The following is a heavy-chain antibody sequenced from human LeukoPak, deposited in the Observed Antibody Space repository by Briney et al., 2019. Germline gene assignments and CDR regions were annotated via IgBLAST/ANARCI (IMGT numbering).Heavy chain of an antibody. CDR3: ARGSSWFPRTCFDY. Sequence: GSLRLSCAASGFTFSSYAMHWVRQAPGKGLEWVAVISYDGSNKYYADSVKGRFTISRDNSKNTLYLQMNSLRAEDTAVYYCARGSSWFPRTCFDYWGQGTLVIVSS. D-gene: IGHD6-13*01. J-gene: IGHJ4*02. V-gene: IGHV3-30-3*01. CDR2: ISYDGSNK. CDR1: GFTFSSYA.